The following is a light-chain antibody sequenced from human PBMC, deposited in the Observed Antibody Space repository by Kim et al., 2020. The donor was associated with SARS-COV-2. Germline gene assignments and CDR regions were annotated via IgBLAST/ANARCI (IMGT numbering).Light chain of an antibody. V-gene: IGKV3-20*01. J-gene: IGKJ1*01. Sequence: SPGERATLSCRASQSVSNNYLAWYQQKPGQAPRLLIYGASSRTTGIPDRFRGSGSGTDFTLTISRLEPEDFAVYYCHHYGGSPRAFGQGTKVEIK. CDR1: QSVSNNY. CDR3: HHYGGSPRA. CDR2: GAS.